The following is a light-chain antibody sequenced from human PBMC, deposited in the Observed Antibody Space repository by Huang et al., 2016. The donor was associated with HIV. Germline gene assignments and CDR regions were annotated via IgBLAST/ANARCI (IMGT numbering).Light chain of an antibody. CDR2: DAA. CDR3: QQRSNWPPVFT. V-gene: IGKV3-11*01. J-gene: IGKJ3*01. Sequence: EIVLTQSPATLSLSPGERATLSCRASQSVSSDLAWYQQKPGQAPRLLIYDAANRATGIPARFSGSGSGTDFTLTSSSLEPEDFAVYYCQQRSNWPPVFTFGPGTKVDIK. CDR1: QSVSSD.